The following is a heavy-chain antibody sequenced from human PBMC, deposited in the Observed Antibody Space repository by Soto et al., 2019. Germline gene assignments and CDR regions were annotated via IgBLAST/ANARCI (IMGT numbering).Heavy chain of an antibody. V-gene: IGHV4-30-4*01. Sequence: SETLSLTCTLSPGSISSGDYYWSWIRQPPGKGLEWIGYIYYSGSTYYNPSLKRRVTISVDTSKNQFSLKLSSVTAADTAVYYCARVVSPLPYYYGSEYYFDYWGQGTLVTAPQ. CDR2: IYYSGST. J-gene: IGHJ4*02. D-gene: IGHD3-10*01. CDR1: PGSISSGDYY. CDR3: ARVVSPLPYYYGSEYYFDY.